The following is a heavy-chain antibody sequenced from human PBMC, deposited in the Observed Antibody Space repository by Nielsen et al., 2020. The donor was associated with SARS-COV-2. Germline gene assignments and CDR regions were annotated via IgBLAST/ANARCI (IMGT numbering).Heavy chain of an antibody. J-gene: IGHJ6*02. Sequence: GESLKISCAASGFTFSSYSMNWVRQAPGKGLEWVSSISSSSSYIYYADSVKGRFTISRDNAKNSLYLQMNSLRAEDTAVYYCARDPLWSIPYYYYGMDVWGQGTTVTVSS. CDR1: GFTFSSYS. V-gene: IGHV3-21*01. D-gene: IGHD3-10*01. CDR3: ARDPLWSIPYYYYGMDV. CDR2: ISSSSSYI.